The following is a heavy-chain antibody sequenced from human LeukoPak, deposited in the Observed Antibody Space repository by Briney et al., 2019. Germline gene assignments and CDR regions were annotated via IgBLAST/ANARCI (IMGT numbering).Heavy chain of an antibody. D-gene: IGHD3-22*01. Sequence: GGSLKVSCAASGFIFSNYGMSWVRQAPGKGLDWVSVISHNGATTYYADSVKGRFTISRDNSKNTLYLQMNSLRAEDTAVYYCAKKGGASSGYYSYNDYWGQGTLVTVAS. J-gene: IGHJ4*02. CDR2: ISHNGATT. CDR3: AKKGGASSGYYSYNDY. CDR1: GFIFSNYG. V-gene: IGHV3-23*01.